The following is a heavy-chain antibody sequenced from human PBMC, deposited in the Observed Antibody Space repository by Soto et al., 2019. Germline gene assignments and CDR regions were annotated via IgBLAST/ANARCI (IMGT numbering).Heavy chain of an antibody. CDR2: MHYSGKA. D-gene: IGHD5-12*01. V-gene: IGHV4-39*01. CDR3: ATPGRSIVARYFDF. CDR1: GGSVSSNDHY. J-gene: IGHJ4*02. Sequence: QLQLEESGPGLVKPSETLSLTCTVSGGSVSSNDHYWGWIRQPPGKGPEYIGSMHYSGKAFYNPSLKSRVTISVDTSKNQFSLRLSSVTAADTAVYHCATPGRSIVARYFDFWGQGTLVTVSS.